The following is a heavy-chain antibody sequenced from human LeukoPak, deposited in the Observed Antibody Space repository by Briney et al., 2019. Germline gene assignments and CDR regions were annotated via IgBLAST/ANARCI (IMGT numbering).Heavy chain of an antibody. D-gene: IGHD6-6*01. CDR1: GFTFSSYSMN. CDR2: IYYSGST. Sequence: PGGSLRLSCAASGFTFSSYSMNWVRQPPGKGLEWIGSIYYSGSTYYNPSLKSRVTISVDTSKNQFSLKLSSVTAADTAVYYCARRSSSSLYRDYWGQGTLVTVSS. V-gene: IGHV4-39*01. J-gene: IGHJ4*02. CDR3: ARRSSSSLYRDY.